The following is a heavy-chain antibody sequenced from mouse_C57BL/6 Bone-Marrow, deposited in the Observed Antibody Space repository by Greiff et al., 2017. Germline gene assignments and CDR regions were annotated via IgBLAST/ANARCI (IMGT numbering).Heavy chain of an antibody. CDR3: TRRDYGSSLDY. Sequence: VQLQQSGAELVRPGASVTLSCKASGYTFTDYEMHWVKQTPVHGLEWIGAIDPETGGTAYNQKFKGKAILTADKSSSTAYMELRSLTSEDSAFYYCTRRDYGSSLDYWGQGTTLTVSS. V-gene: IGHV1-15*01. J-gene: IGHJ2*01. D-gene: IGHD1-1*01. CDR1: GYTFTDYE. CDR2: IDPETGGT.